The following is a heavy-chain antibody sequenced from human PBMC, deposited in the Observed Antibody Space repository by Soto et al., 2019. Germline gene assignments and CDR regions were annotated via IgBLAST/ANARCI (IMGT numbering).Heavy chain of an antibody. V-gene: IGHV3-7*04. CDR2: INQDGSEK. J-gene: IGHJ4*01. Sequence: GGSLRLSCEASRFSCSDSWMSWVRQAPGKGPEWVASINQDGSEKYYVDSVKGRFTISRDNAKNSLFLQMNSLRAEDTAVYYCARASSWGHGSLVTVSS. CDR3: ARASS. CDR1: RFSCSDSW.